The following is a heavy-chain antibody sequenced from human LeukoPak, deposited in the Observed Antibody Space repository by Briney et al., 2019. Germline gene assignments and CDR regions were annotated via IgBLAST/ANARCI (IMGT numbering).Heavy chain of an antibody. CDR1: GFAFSTYS. V-gene: IGHV3-48*01. J-gene: IGHJ4*02. CDR3: ATLPDTATPHFDY. Sequence: PGGSLRLSCAASGFAFSTYSMNWVRQAPGKGLEWVSSISSSTTTIHYADSVKGRFTISRDNSKNTLYLQMNSLRAEDTAVYYCATLPDTATPHFDYWGQGTLVTVSS. CDR2: ISSSTTTI. D-gene: IGHD5-18*01.